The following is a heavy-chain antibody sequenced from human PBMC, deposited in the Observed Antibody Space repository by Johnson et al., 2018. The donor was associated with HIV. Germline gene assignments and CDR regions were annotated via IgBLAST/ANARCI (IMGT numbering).Heavy chain of an antibody. V-gene: IGHV3-23*04. Sequence: VQLVESGGGLVQPGGSLRLSCVASGFTFSTYAMSWVRQAPGKGPEWVSALTPSGGGTYYADSVKGRFTISRDNAKNSLYLQLNSLRAEDTAVYYCARDLSMIVVANAFDIWGQGTMVTVSS. D-gene: IGHD3-22*01. CDR2: LTPSGGGT. J-gene: IGHJ3*02. CDR1: GFTFSTYA. CDR3: ARDLSMIVVANAFDI.